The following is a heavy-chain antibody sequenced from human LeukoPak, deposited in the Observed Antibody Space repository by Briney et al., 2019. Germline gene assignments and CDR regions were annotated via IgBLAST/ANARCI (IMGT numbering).Heavy chain of an antibody. Sequence: GRSLRLSCTASGFTLRNYDMHWVRQTTEKGLEWVSGIGTEDDTFYPDSVKGRFTISRENAENSFYLQMNSLRAGDTAVYYCARGRFVLVPSLERWYFDLWGRGTLVTVSS. CDR3: ARGRFVLVPSLERWYFDL. D-gene: IGHD2-8*02. J-gene: IGHJ2*01. V-gene: IGHV3-13*01. CDR1: GFTLRNYD. CDR2: IGTEDDT.